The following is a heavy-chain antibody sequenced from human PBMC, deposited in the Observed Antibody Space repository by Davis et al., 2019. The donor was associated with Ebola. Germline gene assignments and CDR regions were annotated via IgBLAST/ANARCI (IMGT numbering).Heavy chain of an antibody. CDR1: GFTVSSNY. CDR2: IYSGGST. Sequence: GESLKIPCAASGFTVSSNYMSWVRQAPGKGLEWVSVIYSGGSTYYADSVKGRFTISRDNSKNTLYLQMNSLRAEDTAIYYCAKDLSCSSTSCTWGQGTLVTVSS. CDR3: AKDLSCSSTSCT. D-gene: IGHD2-2*01. J-gene: IGHJ5*02. V-gene: IGHV3-53*01.